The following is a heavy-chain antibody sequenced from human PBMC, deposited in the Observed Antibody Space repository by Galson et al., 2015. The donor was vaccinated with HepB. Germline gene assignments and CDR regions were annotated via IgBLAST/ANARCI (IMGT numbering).Heavy chain of an antibody. V-gene: IGHV6-1*01. CDR3: ARAGAQSGYSSGWYVGPFDY. Sequence: CAISGDSVSSNSAAWNWIRQSPSRGPEWLGRTYYRSKWYNDYAVSVKSRININPDTSKNQFSLQLNSVTPEDTAVYYCARAGAQSGYSSGWYVGPFDYWGQGTLVTVSA. CDR1: GDSVSSNSAA. J-gene: IGHJ4*02. CDR2: TYYRSKWYN. D-gene: IGHD6-19*01.